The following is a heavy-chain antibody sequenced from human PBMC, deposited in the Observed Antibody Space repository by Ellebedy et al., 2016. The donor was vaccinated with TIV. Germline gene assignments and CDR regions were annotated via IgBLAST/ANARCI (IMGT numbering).Heavy chain of an antibody. Sequence: KVSCKGSGYSFTSYWIGWVRQMPGKGLEWMGIIYPGDSDTRYSPSFQGQVTISADKSISTAYLQWSSLKASDTAMYYCARAIAVAGTDAFDIWGQGTMVTVSS. V-gene: IGHV5-51*01. CDR2: IYPGDSDT. J-gene: IGHJ3*02. CDR1: GYSFTSYW. CDR3: ARAIAVAGTDAFDI. D-gene: IGHD6-19*01.